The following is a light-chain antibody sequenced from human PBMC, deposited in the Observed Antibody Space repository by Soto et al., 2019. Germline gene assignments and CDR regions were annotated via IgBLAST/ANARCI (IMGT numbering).Light chain of an antibody. CDR3: QHYGGTWT. Sequence: GDRVAITCRASQSITNRLAWYQLKPGKAPKVLIYDALNLESGVPSRFSGSGYGKEFTLTIRSLQPDDFATYCCQHYGGTWTLGQGTKVDIK. J-gene: IGKJ1*01. CDR2: DAL. CDR1: QSITNR. V-gene: IGKV1-5*01.